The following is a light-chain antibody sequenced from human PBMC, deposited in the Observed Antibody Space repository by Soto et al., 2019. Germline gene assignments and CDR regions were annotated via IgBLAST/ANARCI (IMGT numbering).Light chain of an antibody. CDR2: ETS. V-gene: IGKV1-39*01. J-gene: IGKJ5*01. Sequence: DIQMTQSPSSLSASVGDRVTIPCRASQSISGYLTWYQQKPGKAPTLLIYETSSLQSGVPSRFSGSGSGTDFTLTISSLQPEDFATYYCPQSYTTPTFGQGTRLEIK. CDR3: PQSYTTPT. CDR1: QSISGY.